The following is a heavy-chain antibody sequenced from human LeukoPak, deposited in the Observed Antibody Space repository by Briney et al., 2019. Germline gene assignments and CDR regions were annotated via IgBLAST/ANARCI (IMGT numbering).Heavy chain of an antibody. V-gene: IGHV4-59*01. CDR2: IYYSGST. Sequence: SETLSLTCTVSGGSISSYYWSWIRQPPGKGLEWIGYIYYSGSTNYNPSLKSRVTISVDTSKNQFSLKLSSVTAADTAVCYCARVHFSSGWIYYFDYWGQGTLVTVSS. J-gene: IGHJ4*02. CDR3: ARVHFSSGWIYYFDY. D-gene: IGHD6-19*01. CDR1: GGSISSYY.